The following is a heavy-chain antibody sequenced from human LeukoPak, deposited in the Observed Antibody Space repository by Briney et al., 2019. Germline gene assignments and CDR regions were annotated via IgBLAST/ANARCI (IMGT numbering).Heavy chain of an antibody. CDR2: ISSSSSSI. CDR1: GFNFSRFS. D-gene: IGHD1-26*01. J-gene: IGHJ4*02. Sequence: GGSLRLSCGASGFNFSRFSMNWVRQAPGKGLEWVSYISSSSSSIYYADSAKGRFTISRDNAKNSLCLQMNSLRAEDTAVYYCARDSELTYWGQGTLVTVSS. CDR3: ARDSELTY. V-gene: IGHV3-48*04.